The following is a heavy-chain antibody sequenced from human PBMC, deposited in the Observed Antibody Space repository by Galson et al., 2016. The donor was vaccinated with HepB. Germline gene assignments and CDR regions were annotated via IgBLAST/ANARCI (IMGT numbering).Heavy chain of an antibody. Sequence: WVRQPPGRGLEWVASISYNGVYKDYADSVSGRFTVSRDNAQTSLFLQLNSLRVDDAAVYYCARLQSYFSRAERSSDALDLWGQGTLVIVSS. J-gene: IGHJ3*01. V-gene: IGHV3-21*01. D-gene: IGHD2/OR15-2a*01. CDR3: ARLQSYFSRAERSSDALDL. CDR2: ISYNGVYK.